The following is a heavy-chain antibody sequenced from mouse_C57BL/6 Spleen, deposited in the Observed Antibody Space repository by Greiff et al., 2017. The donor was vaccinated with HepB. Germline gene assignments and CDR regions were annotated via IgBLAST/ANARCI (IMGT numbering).Heavy chain of an antibody. Sequence: QVQLQQPGAELVRPGSSVKLSCKASGYTFTSYWMHWVKQRPIQGLEWIGNIDPSDSETHYNQKFKDKATLTVDKSSSTAYMQLSSLTSEDSAVYYCARSGLGTTVVATDYFDYWGQGTTLTVSS. D-gene: IGHD1-1*01. CDR2: IDPSDSET. J-gene: IGHJ2*01. CDR1: GYTFTSYW. V-gene: IGHV1-52*01. CDR3: ARSGLGTTVVATDYFDY.